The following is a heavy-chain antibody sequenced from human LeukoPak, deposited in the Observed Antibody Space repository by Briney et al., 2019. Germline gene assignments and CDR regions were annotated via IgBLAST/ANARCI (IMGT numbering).Heavy chain of an antibody. CDR2: ISSSSTYI. J-gene: IGHJ3*02. V-gene: IGHV3-21*01. Sequence: PGGSLRLSCAASGFTFSSYAMHWVRQAPGKGLEWVSSISSSSTYIYYADSVKGRFTISRDNAKNSLYLQMNSLRAEDTAVYYCARVVRFLEWLTESDDAFDIWGQGTMVTVSS. CDR1: GFTFSSYA. D-gene: IGHD3-3*01. CDR3: ARVVRFLEWLTESDDAFDI.